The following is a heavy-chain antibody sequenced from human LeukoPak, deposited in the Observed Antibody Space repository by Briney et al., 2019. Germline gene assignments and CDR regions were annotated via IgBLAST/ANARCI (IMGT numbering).Heavy chain of an antibody. Sequence: ATVNVTCNASGYTIDSNNNSWVGQAPAQKLEGMGGISAYNGNTNYTQRVQGRVTMTTDTSTSTAYMELRSLRSDDTAVYYCARGDCGGGGCFLPEHLRHWGQGTRVTVSS. V-gene: IGHV1-18*01. D-gene: IGHD2-15*01. CDR2: ISAYNGNT. CDR3: ARGDCGGGGCFLPEHLRH. J-gene: IGHJ1*01. CDR1: GYTIDSNN.